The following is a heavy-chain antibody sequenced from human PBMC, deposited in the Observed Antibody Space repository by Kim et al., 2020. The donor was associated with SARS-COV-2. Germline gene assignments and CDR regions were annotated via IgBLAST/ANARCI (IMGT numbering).Heavy chain of an antibody. CDR3: AKVRIAATNHKNYYYYGMDV. CDR1: GFTFSSYA. D-gene: IGHD6-13*01. CDR2: IWYDGSNK. V-gene: IGHV3-33*06. Sequence: GGSLRLSCAASGFTFSSYAMHWVRQAPGKGLEWVAVIWYDGSNKYYADSVKGRFTISRDNSKNTLYLQMNSLRAEDTAVYYCAKVRIAATNHKNYYYYGMDVWGQGTTVTVSS. J-gene: IGHJ6*02.